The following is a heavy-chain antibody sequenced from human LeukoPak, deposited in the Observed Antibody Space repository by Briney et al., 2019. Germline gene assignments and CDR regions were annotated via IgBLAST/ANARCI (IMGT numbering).Heavy chain of an antibody. V-gene: IGHV1-46*01. J-gene: IGHJ4*02. D-gene: IGHD5-24*01. CDR2: INPNGGST. Sequence: ASVKVSCKASGYTFTSYFMHWVRQGPGQGLEWMGIINPNGGSTRYAQKFQGRVTMTRDTSTSTVFIELSSLRSEDTAVYYCARGIGNGYRLFDYWGQGTLVTVSS. CDR1: GYTFTSYF. CDR3: ARGIGNGYRLFDY.